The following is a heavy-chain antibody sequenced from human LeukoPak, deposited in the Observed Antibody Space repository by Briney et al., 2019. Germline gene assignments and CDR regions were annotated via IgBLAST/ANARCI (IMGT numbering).Heavy chain of an antibody. CDR3: ARGRKVPPPFDP. D-gene: IGHD2-2*01. CDR2: ISYDGSNK. J-gene: IGHJ5*02. Sequence: GRSLRLSRAASGFTFSSYGMHWVRQAPGKGLEWVAVISYDGSNKYYADSVKGRFTISRDNSKNTLYLQMNSLRAEDTAVYYCARGRKVPPPFDPWGQGTLVTVSS. CDR1: GFTFSSYG. V-gene: IGHV3-30*03.